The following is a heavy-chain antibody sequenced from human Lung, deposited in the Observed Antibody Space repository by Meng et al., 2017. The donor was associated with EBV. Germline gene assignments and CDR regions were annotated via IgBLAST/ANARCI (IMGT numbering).Heavy chain of an antibody. CDR1: GFTFSNAW. CDR2: IKSKTDGGTT. Sequence: EVQLVESGGGLVKPGGSLLLSCADSGFTFSNAWMSWVRQAPGKGLEWVGRIKSKTDGGTTDYAAPVKGRFTISRDDSKNMLYLQMNSLKSDDTAVYYCTRWSYGGTAYWGQGTLVTVAS. V-gene: IGHV3-15*01. CDR3: TRWSYGGTAY. D-gene: IGHD4-23*01. J-gene: IGHJ4*02.